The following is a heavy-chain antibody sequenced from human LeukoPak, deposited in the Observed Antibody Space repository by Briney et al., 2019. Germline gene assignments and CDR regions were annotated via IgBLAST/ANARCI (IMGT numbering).Heavy chain of an antibody. Sequence: SETLSLTCTVSGGSISSGGYYWSWLRQHPGKGLEWIGYIYYSGSTYYNPSLKSRVTISVDTSKNQFSLKLSSVTAADTAVYYCARVRPDTYYDSSGYSPLFDYWGQGTLVTVSS. J-gene: IGHJ4*02. V-gene: IGHV4-31*03. CDR2: IYYSGST. D-gene: IGHD3-22*01. CDR3: ARVRPDTYYDSSGYSPLFDY. CDR1: GGSISSGGYY.